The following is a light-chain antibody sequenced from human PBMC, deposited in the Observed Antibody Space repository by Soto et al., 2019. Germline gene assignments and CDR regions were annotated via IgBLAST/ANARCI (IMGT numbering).Light chain of an antibody. J-gene: IGLJ2*01. V-gene: IGLV2-23*01. CDR1: SSDSGTYNL. Sequence: QSALTQPASVSGSPGQSITISCTRASSDSGTYNLFAWYQQHPGEAPKLIIYEATQRPSGVSNRFSGSKSGNTASLTISVLQADDEADYYCCSYAGTTTVFGGGTKLTVL. CDR2: EAT. CDR3: CSYAGTTTV.